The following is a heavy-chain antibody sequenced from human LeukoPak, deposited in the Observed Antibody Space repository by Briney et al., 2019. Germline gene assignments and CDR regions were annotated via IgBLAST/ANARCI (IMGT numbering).Heavy chain of an antibody. J-gene: IGHJ4*02. D-gene: IGHD5-24*01. CDR2: MKPDGGEI. CDR1: GFTFTTYW. CDR3: ARARWLQGDFDY. V-gene: IGHV3-7*01. Sequence: GGSLRLSCAASGFTFTTYWMSWVRQAPGKGLEWVANMKPDGGEIFYVDSVKGRFTISRDNAKNSLYLQMNSLRVEDTAVYYCARARWLQGDFDYWGQGTLVTVSS.